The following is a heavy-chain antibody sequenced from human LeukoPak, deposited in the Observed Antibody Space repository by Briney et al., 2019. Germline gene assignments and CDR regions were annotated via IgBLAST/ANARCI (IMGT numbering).Heavy chain of an antibody. D-gene: IGHD6-13*01. V-gene: IGHV3-30-3*01. J-gene: IGHJ1*01. CDR3: AKDSSSWRAEYFQH. CDR1: GFTFSSYA. CDR2: ISYDGSNK. Sequence: GRSLRLSCAASGFTFSSYAMHWVRQAPGKGLEWVAVISYDGSNKYYADSVKGRFTISRDNSKNTLYLQMNSLRAEDTAVYYCAKDSSSWRAEYFQHWGQGTQVTVSS.